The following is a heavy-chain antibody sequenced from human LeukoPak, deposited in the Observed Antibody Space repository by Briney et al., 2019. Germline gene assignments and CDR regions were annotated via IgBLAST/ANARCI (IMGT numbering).Heavy chain of an antibody. CDR1: GFTVSSNY. V-gene: IGHV3-53*01. J-gene: IGHJ5*02. CDR3: AKSPHYDILSGYYKQYNWFDP. Sequence: GGSLRLSCAASGFTVSSNYMSWVRQAPGKGLEWVSVIYSGGSTYYADSVKGRFTISRDNSKNTLYLQMNSLRAEDTAVYYCAKSPHYDILSGYYKQYNWFDPWGQGTLVTVSS. D-gene: IGHD3-9*01. CDR2: IYSGGST.